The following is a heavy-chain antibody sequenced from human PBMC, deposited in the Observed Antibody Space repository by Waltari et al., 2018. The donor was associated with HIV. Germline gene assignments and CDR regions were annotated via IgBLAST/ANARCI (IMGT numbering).Heavy chain of an antibody. J-gene: IGHJ4*02. Sequence: QAHLVQSGPEVRRPGASVTVSCTGSAYTFTDYYLHWVRQTPGHGPEWLGRIDPQAGTALYAPAFQGRVTMTRVTSRTTAYFDLTSRKSEDTAVYCCARGEDVTRISLPPGYRLDCWGQGTLVTVSS. CDR1: AYTFTDYY. D-gene: IGHD2-15*01. CDR2: IDPQAGTA. CDR3: ARGEDVTRISLPPGYRLDC. V-gene: IGHV1-2*06.